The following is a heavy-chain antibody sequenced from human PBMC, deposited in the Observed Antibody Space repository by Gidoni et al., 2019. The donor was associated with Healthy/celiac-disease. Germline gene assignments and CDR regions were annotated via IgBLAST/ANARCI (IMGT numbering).Heavy chain of an antibody. V-gene: IGHV3-13*05. Sequence: EVQLVESGGGLVQPGGSLRLSCAASGFTFSSYDMSWVRQATGKGLEWVSAIGTAGDPYYPGSVKGRFTISRENAKNSLYLQMNSLRAGDTAVYYCARGSRAAAGTEVFFDPWGQGTLVTVSS. J-gene: IGHJ5*02. CDR2: IGTAGDP. D-gene: IGHD6-13*01. CDR1: GFTFSSYD. CDR3: ARGSRAAAGTEVFFDP.